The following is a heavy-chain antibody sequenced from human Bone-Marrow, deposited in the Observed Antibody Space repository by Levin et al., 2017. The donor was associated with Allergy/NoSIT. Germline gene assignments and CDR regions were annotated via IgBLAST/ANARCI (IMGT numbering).Heavy chain of an antibody. CDR2: INPNSGGT. CDR3: ARGGPSYSSGWYYFDY. D-gene: IGHD6-19*01. V-gene: IGHV1-2*04. CDR1: GYTFTGYY. J-gene: IGHJ4*02. Sequence: ASVKVSCKASGYTFTGYYMHWVRQAPGQGLEWMGWINPNSGGTNYAQKFQGWVTMTRDTSISTAYMELSRLRSDDTAVYYCARGGPSYSSGWYYFDYWGQGTLVTVSS.